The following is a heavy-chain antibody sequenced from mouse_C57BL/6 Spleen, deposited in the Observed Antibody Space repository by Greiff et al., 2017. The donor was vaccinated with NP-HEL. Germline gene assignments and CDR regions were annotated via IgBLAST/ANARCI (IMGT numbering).Heavy chain of an antibody. Sequence: EVKLMESGGDLVKPGGSLKLSCAASGFTFSSYGMSWVRQTPDKRLEWVATISSGGSYTYYPDSVKGRFTISRDNAKNTLYLQMSSLKSEDTAMYYCARHSYYGSSQAWFAYWGQGTLVTVSA. CDR3: ARHSYYGSSQAWFAY. CDR1: GFTFSSYG. J-gene: IGHJ3*01. CDR2: ISSGGSYT. V-gene: IGHV5-6*01. D-gene: IGHD1-1*01.